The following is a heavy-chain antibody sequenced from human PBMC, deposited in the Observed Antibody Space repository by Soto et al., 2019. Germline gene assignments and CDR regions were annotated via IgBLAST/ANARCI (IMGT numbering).Heavy chain of an antibody. CDR2: INHSGST. D-gene: IGHD5-18*01. Sequence: SETLSLTCAVYGGSFSGYYWSWIRQPPGKGLEWIGEINHSGSTNYNPSLKGRVTISVDTSKNQFSLKLSSVTAADTAVYYCARGGQLWLQGYYFDYWGQGTLVTVSS. CDR1: GGSFSGYY. CDR3: ARGGQLWLQGYYFDY. V-gene: IGHV4-34*01. J-gene: IGHJ4*02.